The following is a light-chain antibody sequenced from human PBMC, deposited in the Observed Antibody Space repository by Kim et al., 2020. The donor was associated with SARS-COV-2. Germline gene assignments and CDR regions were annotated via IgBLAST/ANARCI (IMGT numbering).Light chain of an antibody. CDR1: CDNVGGQG. CDR3: AAWDTTLRAYV. Sequence: GRLAGTRNCDNVGGQGATWLQQHQGHPPNLLSYRDNCRPSDLWPGFSASRSGNTASLTITELQPEDEADYYCAAWDTTLRAYVFGPGPKVTVL. J-gene: IGLJ1*01. CDR2: RDN. V-gene: IGLV10-54*04.